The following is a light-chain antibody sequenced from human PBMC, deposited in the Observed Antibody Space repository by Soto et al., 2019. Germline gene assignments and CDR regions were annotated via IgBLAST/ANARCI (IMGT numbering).Light chain of an antibody. V-gene: IGLV3-1*01. Sequence: SYELTQPPSVSVFPGQTASITCSGDKLGDKFASWYQQKPGQSPVLVIYEDSKRPSGIPERFSGSNSGNTATLTISGTQAMDEADYYCQAWDSGVVFGGGTKLTVL. J-gene: IGLJ2*01. CDR1: KLGDKF. CDR3: QAWDSGVV. CDR2: EDS.